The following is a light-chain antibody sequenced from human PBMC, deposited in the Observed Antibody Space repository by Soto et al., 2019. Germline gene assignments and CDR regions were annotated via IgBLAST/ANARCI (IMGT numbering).Light chain of an antibody. CDR3: QQRSNWPLMYT. Sequence: GERATLSCRASQSVSSYLAWYQQKPGQAPRLLIYDASNRATGIPARFSGSGFGTDFTLTISSLEPEDFAVYYCQQRSNWPLMYTFGQGTKVDIK. V-gene: IGKV3-11*01. J-gene: IGKJ2*01. CDR1: QSVSSY. CDR2: DAS.